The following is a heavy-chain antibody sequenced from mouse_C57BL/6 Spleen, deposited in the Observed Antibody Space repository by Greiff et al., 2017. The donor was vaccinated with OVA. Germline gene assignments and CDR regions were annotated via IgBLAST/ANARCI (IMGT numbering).Heavy chain of an antibody. J-gene: IGHJ4*01. V-gene: IGHV1-50*01. Sequence: VKLQQPGAELVKPGASVKLSCKASGYTFTSYGMKWVKQRPGQGLEWIGELDPSDSYTNYNQKFKGKATLTVDTSSRPAYMPLSSLTSDDASDYYLAKWDGYLYAMDYWGQGTSVTVSS. CDR3: AKWDGYLYAMDY. CDR2: LDPSDSYT. CDR1: GYTFTSYG. D-gene: IGHD2-3*01.